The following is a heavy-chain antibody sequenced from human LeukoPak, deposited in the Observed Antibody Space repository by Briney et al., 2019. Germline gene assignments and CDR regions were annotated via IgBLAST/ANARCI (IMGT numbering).Heavy chain of an antibody. D-gene: IGHD6-13*01. CDR2: TYYRSKWYN. Sequence: RSQTPSLTCAISGDSVSSNSAAWNWIRQSPSRGLEWLGRTYYRSKWYNDYAVSVKSRITINPDTSKDQFSLQLNSVTPEDTAVYYCAREQYSSSWYSFDPWGQGTLVTVSS. V-gene: IGHV6-1*01. J-gene: IGHJ5*02. CDR3: AREQYSSSWYSFDP. CDR1: GDSVSSNSAA.